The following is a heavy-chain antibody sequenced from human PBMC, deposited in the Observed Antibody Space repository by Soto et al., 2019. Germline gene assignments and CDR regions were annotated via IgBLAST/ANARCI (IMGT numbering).Heavy chain of an antibody. CDR2: IYYSGST. Sequence: QVQLQESGPGLVKPSQTLSLTCTVSGGSISSGGYYWSWIRQHPGKGLEWIGYIYYSGSTYYNPSLKSRVTISVDTSKNQFSLKLSSVTAADTAVYYCARGGEEWLRFPWFDPWGQGTLVTVSS. J-gene: IGHJ5*02. V-gene: IGHV4-31*03. CDR1: GGSISSGGYY. D-gene: IGHD5-12*01. CDR3: ARGGEEWLRFPWFDP.